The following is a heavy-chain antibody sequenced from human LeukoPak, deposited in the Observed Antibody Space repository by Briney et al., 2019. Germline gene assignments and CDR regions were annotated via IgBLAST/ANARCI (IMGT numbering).Heavy chain of an antibody. V-gene: IGHV3-21*01. CDR1: GFTFSSYS. J-gene: IGHJ6*02. CDR2: ISSSSYI. CDR3: ARDRHSGRLQKPMDV. Sequence: GGSLRLSCAASGFTFSSYSMNWVRQAPGKGLEWVSSISSSSYIYYADSVKGRFTISRDNAKNSLYLQMNSLRAEDTAVYYCARDRHSGRLQKPMDVWGLGTTVTVSS. D-gene: IGHD5-12*01.